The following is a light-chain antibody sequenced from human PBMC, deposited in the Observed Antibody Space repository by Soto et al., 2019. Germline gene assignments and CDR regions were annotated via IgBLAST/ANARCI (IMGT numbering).Light chain of an antibody. CDR2: DTS. Sequence: QAVVTQEPSLTVSPGGTVTLTCASSTGAVTSGHYPYWFQQKPGQAPRTLIYDTSNKHSWTPARFPGSLVGGNPALTLSGAQPEDEAEYFCLLSYGGARRVFGGGTKLTVL. J-gene: IGLJ2*01. CDR1: TGAVTSGHY. V-gene: IGLV7-46*01. CDR3: LLSYGGARRV.